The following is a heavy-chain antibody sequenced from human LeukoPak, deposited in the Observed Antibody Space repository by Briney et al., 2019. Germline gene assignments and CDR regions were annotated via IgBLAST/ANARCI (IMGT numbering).Heavy chain of an antibody. J-gene: IGHJ6*02. Sequence: GGSLRLSWAASGFTFSSYAMSWVRQAPGKGLEWGSAISGSGGSTYYADSVKGRFTISRDNSKNTLYLQMNSLRAEDTAVYYCATGITMVRGYYYGMDVWGQGTTVTVSS. CDR2: ISGSGGST. CDR3: ATGITMVRGYYYGMDV. V-gene: IGHV3-23*01. D-gene: IGHD3-10*01. CDR1: GFTFSSYA.